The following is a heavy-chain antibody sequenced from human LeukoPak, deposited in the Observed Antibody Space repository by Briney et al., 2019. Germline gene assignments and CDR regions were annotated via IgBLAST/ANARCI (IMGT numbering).Heavy chain of an antibody. V-gene: IGHV3-7*01. D-gene: IGHD3-10*01. CDR2: IKQDGSEK. J-gene: IGHJ4*02. CDR3: ARASDYYGSGSYGDY. Sequence: PGGPLRLSCAASGFTFSSYWMSWVRQAPGKGLEWVANIKQDGSEKYYVDSVKGRFTISRDNAKNSLYLQMNSLRAEDTAVYYCARASDYYGSGSYGDYWGQGTLVTVSS. CDR1: GFTFSSYW.